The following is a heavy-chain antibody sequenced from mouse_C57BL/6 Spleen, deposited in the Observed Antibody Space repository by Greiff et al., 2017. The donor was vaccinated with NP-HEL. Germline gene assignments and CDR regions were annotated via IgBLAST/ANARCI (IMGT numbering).Heavy chain of an antibody. D-gene: IGHD1-1*01. CDR3: ARTPLLLREDFDV. Sequence: EVKLQESGPGLVKPSQSLSLTCSVTGYSFTSGYYWNWIRQLPGNQLEWMGYISYDGSNNYNPSLKNRISITRDTSKNQFFLKLNAVTTEDTASSYCARTPLLLREDFDVWGTGTTVTVSS. CDR2: ISYDGSN. V-gene: IGHV3-6*01. J-gene: IGHJ1*03. CDR1: GYSFTSGYY.